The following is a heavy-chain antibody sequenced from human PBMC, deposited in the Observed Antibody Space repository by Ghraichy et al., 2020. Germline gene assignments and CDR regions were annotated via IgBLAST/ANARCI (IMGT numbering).Heavy chain of an antibody. CDR3: ARAVPSDYYYGMDV. Sequence: SETLSLTCTVSGGSISSGGYYWSWIRQHPGKGLEWIGYIYYSGSTYYNPSIKSRVTISVDTSKNQFSLQLSSVTAADTAVYYCARAVPSDYYYGMDVWGQWTSVTVSS. D-gene: IGHD2-2*01. V-gene: IGHV4-31*03. CDR2: IYYSGST. J-gene: IGHJ6*02. CDR1: GGSISSGGYY.